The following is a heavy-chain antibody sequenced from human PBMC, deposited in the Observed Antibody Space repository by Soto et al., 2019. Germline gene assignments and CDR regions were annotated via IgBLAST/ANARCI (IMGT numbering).Heavy chain of an antibody. J-gene: IGHJ4*02. CDR1: GFPFSTDW. Sequence: EVHLLGSGGGLVQPGGSLRLSCVGSGFPFSTDWMNWVRQAPGKGLDWVANINPDGNVGTYVDSVRGRFTTSRDNAKNSLYLQMNSLRADDTAVYFCAGWGGHDYKYWGQGIMVTVSS. CDR2: INPDGNVG. CDR3: AGWGGHDYKY. D-gene: IGHD4-4*01. V-gene: IGHV3-7*01.